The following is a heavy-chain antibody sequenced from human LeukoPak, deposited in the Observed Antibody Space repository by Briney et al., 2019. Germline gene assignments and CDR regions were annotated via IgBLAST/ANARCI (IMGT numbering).Heavy chain of an antibody. CDR2: IYYSGST. CDR3: ARGSSYYDSSGSPGKYFQH. CDR1: GGSISSYY. Sequence: SETLSLTCTVSGGSISSYYWSWIRQPPGKGLEWIGYIYYSGSTNYNPSLKSRVTILVDTSKNQFSLKLSSVTAADTAVYYCARGSSYYDSSGSPGKYFQHWGQGTLVTVSS. J-gene: IGHJ1*01. V-gene: IGHV4-59*01. D-gene: IGHD3-22*01.